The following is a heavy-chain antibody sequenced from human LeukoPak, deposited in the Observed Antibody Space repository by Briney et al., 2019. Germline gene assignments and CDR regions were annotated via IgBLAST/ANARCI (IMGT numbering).Heavy chain of an antibody. D-gene: IGHD3-10*01. J-gene: IGHJ4*02. CDR3: ARGTMVRGAKAYYFDY. V-gene: IGHV4-34*01. CDR1: GGSFSGYY. CDR2: INHSGST. Sequence: SETLSLTCAVYGGSFSGYYWSWIRQPPGKGLEWIGEINHSGSTNYNPSLKSRVTISVDTSKNQFSLKLSSVTAADTAVYYCARGTMVRGAKAYYFDYWGQGTLVTVSS.